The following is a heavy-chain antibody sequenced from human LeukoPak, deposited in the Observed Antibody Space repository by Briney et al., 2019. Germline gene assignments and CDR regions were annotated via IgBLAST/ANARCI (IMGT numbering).Heavy chain of an antibody. CDR1: GGSISSGSYY. V-gene: IGHV4-61*02. Sequence: KPSQTLSLTCTVSGGSISSGSYYWSWIRQPAGKGLEWIGRIYTSGSTNYNPSLKSRVTISVDTSKNQFSLKLSSVTAADTAVYYCARDPDYDFWSGYPGRGVVWGQGTLVTVSS. J-gene: IGHJ4*02. CDR3: ARDPDYDFWSGYPGRGVV. CDR2: IYTSGST. D-gene: IGHD3-3*01.